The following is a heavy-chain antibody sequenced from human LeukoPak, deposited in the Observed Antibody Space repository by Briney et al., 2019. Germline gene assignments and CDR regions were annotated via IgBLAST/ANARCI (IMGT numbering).Heavy chain of an antibody. V-gene: IGHV4-39*01. J-gene: IGHJ5*02. Sequence: SETLSLTCTVSGGPISSSSYYWGWIRQPPGKGLEWIGSIYYSGSTYYNPSLKSRVTISVDTSKNQFSLKPSSVTAADTAVYYCARLSYSSSSAWGQGTLVTVSS. CDR2: IYYSGST. CDR3: ARLSYSSSSA. D-gene: IGHD6-6*01. CDR1: GGPISSSSYY.